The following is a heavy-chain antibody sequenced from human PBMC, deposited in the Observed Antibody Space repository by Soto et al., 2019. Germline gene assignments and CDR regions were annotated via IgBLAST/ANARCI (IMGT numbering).Heavy chain of an antibody. CDR1: GYPVTAYY. D-gene: IGHD3-3*01. J-gene: IGHJ3*02. V-gene: IGHV1-2*02. Sequence: QLHLVQSGAVVKKPGASVTVSCSASGYPVTAYYMHWVRQAPGRGLEWMGGINPATGAAKYTQTFQGRVPRTRDTSTSTVFMELSGLASEDPAGFYWARGGGVGVAGSAAFDMWGQGTLVTVSS. CDR2: INPATGAA. CDR3: ARGGGVGVAGSAAFDM.